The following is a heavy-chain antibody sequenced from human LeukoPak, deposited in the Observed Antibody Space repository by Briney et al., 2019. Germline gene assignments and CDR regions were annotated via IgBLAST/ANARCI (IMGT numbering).Heavy chain of an antibody. Sequence: GSLRLSCAASGFTFSSYWMSWVRQAPGKGLEWVANIKHDGSEKYYVDSVKGRFTISRDNAKNSLYLQMNSLRAEDTALCYCARQYSNSGLAYWGQGTLVTVSS. CDR2: IKHDGSEK. CDR1: GFTFSSYW. D-gene: IGHD4-11*01. V-gene: IGHV3-7*01. CDR3: ARQYSNSGLAY. J-gene: IGHJ4*02.